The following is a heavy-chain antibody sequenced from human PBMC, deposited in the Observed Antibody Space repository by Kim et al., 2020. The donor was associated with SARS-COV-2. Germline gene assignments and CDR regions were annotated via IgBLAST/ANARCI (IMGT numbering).Heavy chain of an antibody. J-gene: IGHJ5*02. CDR3: ARTGTTLSRITIFGVPNREVWFDP. CDR2: IYYSGST. D-gene: IGHD3-3*01. CDR1: GGSISSSSYY. Sequence: SETLSLTCTVSGGSISSSSYYWGWIRQPPGKGLEWIGSIYYSGSTYYNPSLKSRVTISVDTSKNQFSLKLSSVTAADTAVYYCARTGTTLSRITIFGVPNREVWFDPWGQGTLVTVSS. V-gene: IGHV4-39*01.